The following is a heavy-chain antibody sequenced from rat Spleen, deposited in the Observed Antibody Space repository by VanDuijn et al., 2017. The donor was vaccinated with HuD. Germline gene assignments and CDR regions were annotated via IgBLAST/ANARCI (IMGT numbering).Heavy chain of an antibody. CDR2: ISTSGGST. J-gene: IGHJ2*01. D-gene: IGHD1-11*01. CDR1: GFTFSNYD. Sequence: EVQLVESGGGLVQPGRSLKLSCAASGFTFSNYDMAWVRQAPTKGLEWVASISTSGGSTYYRDSVKGRFTVSRDNAKSTLFRQMDSLRSEDTATYYCARQDYGGYPFDYWGQGVMVTVSS. CDR3: ARQDYGGYPFDY. V-gene: IGHV5-25*01.